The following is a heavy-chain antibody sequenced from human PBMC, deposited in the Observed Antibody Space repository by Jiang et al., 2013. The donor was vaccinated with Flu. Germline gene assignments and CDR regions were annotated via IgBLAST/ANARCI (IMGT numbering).Heavy chain of an antibody. CDR1: GYSFPFYW. D-gene: IGHD1-26*01. Sequence: CKGSGYSFPFYWIAWMRQMPGKGLEWMGIIYPGDSDTRYNPSFEGQVTISGDKSVNTAYLQWDSLKASDTATYYCAKLGGACNAGKCYFDYWGQGTVVTVSS. V-gene: IGHV5-51*01. J-gene: IGHJ4*02. CDR2: IYPGDSDT. CDR3: AKLGGACNAGKCYFDY.